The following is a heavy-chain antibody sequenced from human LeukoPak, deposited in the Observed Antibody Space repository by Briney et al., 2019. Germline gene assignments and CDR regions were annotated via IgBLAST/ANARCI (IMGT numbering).Heavy chain of an antibody. CDR3: TPVMVEDRGF. CDR1: GFTFSSNS. CDR2: IKSKNDGGTT. Sequence: GGSLRLSCAASGFTFSSNSMNWVRQAPGKGPEWVGRIKSKNDGGTTDYGSPVKGRFTISRDDSKNTLYLQMNSLITDDTAIYYCTPVMVEDRGFWGQGTLVTVSS. V-gene: IGHV3-15*01. D-gene: IGHD2-15*01. J-gene: IGHJ4*02.